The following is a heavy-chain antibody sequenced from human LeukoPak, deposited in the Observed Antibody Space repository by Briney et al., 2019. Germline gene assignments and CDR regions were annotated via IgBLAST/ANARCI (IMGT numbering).Heavy chain of an antibody. D-gene: IGHD3-10*01. CDR3: ARKARWLGELSAPHYYYGMDV. V-gene: IGHV3-7*03. CDR1: GFTFSSYW. CDR2: IKQDGSEK. Sequence: PGGSLRLSCAASGFTFSSYWMSWVRQAPGKGLEWVANIKQDGSEKYYVDSVKGRFTISRDNAKNSLYLQMNSLRAEDTAVYYCARKARWLGELSAPHYYYGMDVWGKGTTVTVSS. J-gene: IGHJ6*04.